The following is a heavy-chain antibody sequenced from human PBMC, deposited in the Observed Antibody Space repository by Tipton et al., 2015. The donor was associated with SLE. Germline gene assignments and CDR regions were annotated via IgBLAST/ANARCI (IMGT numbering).Heavy chain of an antibody. V-gene: IGHV4-31*03. J-gene: IGHJ4*02. CDR3: ARVDGAYDQFYLDY. D-gene: IGHD4-17*01. Sequence: TLSLTCTVSGGSISTGGYYWSWIRQHPGKGLEWIGYIYNSGGTDYNPSLKSRVTISADTSKNHFSLNLSSVTAAGTAVYFCARVDGAYDQFYLDYWGQGTLVTVST. CDR1: GGSISTGGYY. CDR2: IYNSGGT.